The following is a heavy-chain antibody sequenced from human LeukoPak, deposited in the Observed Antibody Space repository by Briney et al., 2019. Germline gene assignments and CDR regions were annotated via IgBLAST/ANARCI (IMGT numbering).Heavy chain of an antibody. D-gene: IGHD2-15*01. CDR2: IYYSGST. Sequence: NPSETLSLTCTVSGGSISSYYWSWIRQPPGKGLEWIGYIYYSGSTNYNPSLKSRVTISVDTSKNQFSLKLSSVTAADTAVYYCAGHMYAGWSRPLAYWGQGTLVTVSS. V-gene: IGHV4-59*08. CDR3: AGHMYAGWSRPLAY. J-gene: IGHJ4*02. CDR1: GGSISSYY.